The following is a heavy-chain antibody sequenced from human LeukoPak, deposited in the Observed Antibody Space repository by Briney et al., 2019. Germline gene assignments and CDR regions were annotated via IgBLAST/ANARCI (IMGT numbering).Heavy chain of an antibody. Sequence: GGSLRLSCAASGFTFSSYAMSWVRQAPGKGLEWVSAISGSGGSTYYADSVKGRFTISRDNSKNTLYLQTRSLRAEAKVAYYCAKDRARGHLISGQGTMVTVSS. CDR2: ISGSGGST. J-gene: IGHJ3*02. CDR3: AKDRARGHLI. CDR1: GFTFSSYA. D-gene: IGHD4/OR15-4a*01. V-gene: IGHV3-23*01.